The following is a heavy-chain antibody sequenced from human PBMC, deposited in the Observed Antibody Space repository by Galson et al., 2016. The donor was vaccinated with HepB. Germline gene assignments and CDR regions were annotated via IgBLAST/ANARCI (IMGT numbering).Heavy chain of an antibody. CDR2: IYWDGDK. CDR1: GFSLSTSAVG. CDR3: ARSDYGSGLYYFDY. J-gene: IGHJ4*02. Sequence: PALVKPTQTLTLTCTLSGFSLSTSAVGVGWIRQPPEKALEWLALIYWDGDKRYSPSLKSRLTITKDTSKNQVVLTMTNMDPVDTATYYCARSDYGSGLYYFDYWGQGTLVTVSS. D-gene: IGHD3-10*01. V-gene: IGHV2-5*02.